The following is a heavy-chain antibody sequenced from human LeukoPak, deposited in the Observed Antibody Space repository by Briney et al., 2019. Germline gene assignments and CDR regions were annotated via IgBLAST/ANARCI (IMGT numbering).Heavy chain of an antibody. D-gene: IGHD2-15*01. CDR1: GGSISSSSYY. Sequence: PSETLSLTCTVSGGSISSSSYYWGWIRQPPGKGLEWIGSIYYSGSTYYDPSLKSRVTISVDTSKSQFSLKLSSVTAADTAVYYCARVNCSGGSCYSDYWGQGTLVTLSS. CDR2: IYYSGST. CDR3: ARVNCSGGSCYSDY. J-gene: IGHJ4*02. V-gene: IGHV4-39*07.